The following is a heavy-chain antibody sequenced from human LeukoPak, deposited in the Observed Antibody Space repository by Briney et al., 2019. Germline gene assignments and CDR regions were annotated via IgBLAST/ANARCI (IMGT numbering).Heavy chain of an antibody. J-gene: IGHJ3*02. D-gene: IGHD3-10*01. CDR3: AKETYYYGSGSPEGDAFDI. V-gene: IGHV3-23*01. Sequence: GGSLRLSRAASGFTFSSYAMSWVRQAPGKGLEWVSAISGSGGSTYYADSVKGRFTISRDNSKNTLYLQMNSLRAEDTAVYYCAKETYYYGSGSPEGDAFDIWGQGTMVTVSS. CDR2: ISGSGGST. CDR1: GFTFSSYA.